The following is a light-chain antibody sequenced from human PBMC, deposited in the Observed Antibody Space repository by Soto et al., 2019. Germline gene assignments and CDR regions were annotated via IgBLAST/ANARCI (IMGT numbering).Light chain of an antibody. CDR3: QQYHDWPRT. CDR1: PSVSIY. V-gene: IGKV3-15*01. CDR2: DAS. Sequence: EMVMTQSPATLSVSPGDRATLLCRASPSVSIYVAWYQQKPGLAPRLLIYDASTRAAGIPARFSGSGSGTEFSLTISSLQSEDFAVYYCQQYHDWPRTFGQGTKVEIK. J-gene: IGKJ1*01.